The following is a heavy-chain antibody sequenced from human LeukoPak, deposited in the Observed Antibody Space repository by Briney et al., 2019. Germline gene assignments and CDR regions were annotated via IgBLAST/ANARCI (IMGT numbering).Heavy chain of an antibody. Sequence: GGSLRLSCAASGFTFSIYEMNWVRQAPGNGLEWVSYISSSGSTIYYADSVKGRFTISTANAKNSLYLQMNSLRAEDTAVYYCARALVVVAALDYWGQGTLVTVSS. CDR2: ISSSGSTI. CDR3: ARALVVVAALDY. J-gene: IGHJ4*02. CDR1: GFTFSIYE. D-gene: IGHD2-15*01. V-gene: IGHV3-48*03.